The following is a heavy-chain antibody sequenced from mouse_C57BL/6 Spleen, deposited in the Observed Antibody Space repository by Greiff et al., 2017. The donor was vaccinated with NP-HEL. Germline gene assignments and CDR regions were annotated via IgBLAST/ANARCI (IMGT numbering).Heavy chain of an antibody. V-gene: IGHV1-69*01. CDR2: IDPSDSYT. J-gene: IGHJ3*01. D-gene: IGHD1-1*01. Sequence: QVQLQQPGAELVMPGASVKLSCKASGYTFTSYWMHWVKQRPGQGLEWIGEIDPSDSYTNYNQKFKGKSTLTVDKSSSTAYMQLSSLTSEDSAVCYCARRYYGSRAWFAYWGQGTLVTVSA. CDR3: ARRYYGSRAWFAY. CDR1: GYTFTSYW.